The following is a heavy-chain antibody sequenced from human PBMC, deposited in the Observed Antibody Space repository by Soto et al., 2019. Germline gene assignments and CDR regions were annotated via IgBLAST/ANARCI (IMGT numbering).Heavy chain of an antibody. V-gene: IGHV1-18*01. J-gene: IGHJ4*02. CDR3: ARDAPKVDGSGPLFDY. CDR2: ISAYNGNT. CDR1: GYTFTSYG. Sequence: GASVKVSCKASGYTFTSYGISWVRQAPGQGLEWMGWISAYNGNTNYAQKLQGRVTMTTDTSTSTAYMELRSLRSDDTAVYYCARDAPKVDGSGPLFDYWGQGTLVTVSS. D-gene: IGHD6-19*01.